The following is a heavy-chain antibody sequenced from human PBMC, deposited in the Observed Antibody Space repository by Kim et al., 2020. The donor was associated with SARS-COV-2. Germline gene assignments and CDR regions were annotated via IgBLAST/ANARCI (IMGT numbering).Heavy chain of an antibody. V-gene: IGHV3-23*01. Sequence: GGSLRLSCAASGFTFSSYAMSWVRQAPGKGLEWVSAISGSGGSTYYADSVKGRFTISRDNYKNTLYLQMNSLRAEDTAVYYCAKRVPDSRAGYYFDYWGQGTLVTVSS. CDR1: GFTFSSYA. J-gene: IGHJ4*02. CDR2: ISGSGGST. D-gene: IGHD3-22*01. CDR3: AKRVPDSRAGYYFDY.